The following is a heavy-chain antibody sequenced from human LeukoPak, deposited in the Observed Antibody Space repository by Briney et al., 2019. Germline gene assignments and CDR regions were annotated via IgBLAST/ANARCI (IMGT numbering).Heavy chain of an antibody. D-gene: IGHD5-18*01. V-gene: IGHV1-24*01. Sequence: ASVKVSCTVSGYTLTELSMHWVRQAPGKGLEWMGGFDPEDGETIYAQKFQGRVTMTEDTSTDTAYMELSSLRSEDTAVYYCATDQQGYPNWFDPWGQGTLVTVSS. CDR1: GYTLTELS. CDR2: FDPEDGET. J-gene: IGHJ5*02. CDR3: ATDQQGYPNWFDP.